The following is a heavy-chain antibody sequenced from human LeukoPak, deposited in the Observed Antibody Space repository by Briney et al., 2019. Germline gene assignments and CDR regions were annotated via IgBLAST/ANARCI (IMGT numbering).Heavy chain of an antibody. CDR2: IYHSGST. CDR1: GGSISSSNW. Sequence: SGTLSLTCAVSGGSISSSNWWSWVRQPPGKGLEWIGEIYHSGSTNYNPSLKSRVTISVDKSKNQFSLQLNSVTPEDTAVYYCAKTENNWSYGMDVWGQGTTVTVSS. V-gene: IGHV4-4*02. J-gene: IGHJ6*02. D-gene: IGHD1-20*01. CDR3: AKTENNWSYGMDV.